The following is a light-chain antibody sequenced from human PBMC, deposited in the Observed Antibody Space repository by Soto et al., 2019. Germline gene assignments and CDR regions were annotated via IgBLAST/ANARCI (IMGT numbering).Light chain of an antibody. J-gene: IGKJ1*01. Sequence: EIVLTQSPGTLSLSPGERATFSCRASQTVNYSYLGWYQQKPGQAPRLIIHGASSRAAGIPDRFSGSGSGTDFTLTISRLEPEDFAVYYCQQYDTLPRTFGQGTKVEIK. V-gene: IGKV3-20*01. CDR1: QTVNYSY. CDR2: GAS. CDR3: QQYDTLPRT.